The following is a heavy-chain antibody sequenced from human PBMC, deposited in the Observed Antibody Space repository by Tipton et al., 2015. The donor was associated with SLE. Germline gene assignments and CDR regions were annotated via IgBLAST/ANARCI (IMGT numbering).Heavy chain of an antibody. CDR3: ARDLRDPQISGVEFDF. J-gene: IGHJ4*02. CDR2: INTKTGNP. Sequence: QLVQSGSELRKPWASVKVACKTSGYTFTDFAMNWVRQAPGQGLEWIGWINTKTGNPTYAQGFRGRFAFSVDTSVRTAYLQISALKPEYTAVNYCARDLRDPQISGVEFDFWSLGTLVAVSS. CDR1: GYTFTDFA. D-gene: IGHD2-8*01. V-gene: IGHV7-4-1*02.